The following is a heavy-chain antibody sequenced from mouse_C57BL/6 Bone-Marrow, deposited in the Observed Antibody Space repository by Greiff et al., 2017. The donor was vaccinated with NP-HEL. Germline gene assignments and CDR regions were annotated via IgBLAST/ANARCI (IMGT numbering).Heavy chain of an antibody. CDR3: ARDGYYYGSSFFAY. D-gene: IGHD1-1*01. Sequence: EVKVVESEGGLVQPGSSMKLSCTASGFTFSDYYMAWVRQVPEKGLEWVANINYDGSSTYYLDSLKSRFIISRDNAKNILYLQMSSLKSEDTATYYCARDGYYYGSSFFAYWGQGTLVTVSA. CDR2: INYDGSST. CDR1: GFTFSDYY. J-gene: IGHJ3*01. V-gene: IGHV5-16*01.